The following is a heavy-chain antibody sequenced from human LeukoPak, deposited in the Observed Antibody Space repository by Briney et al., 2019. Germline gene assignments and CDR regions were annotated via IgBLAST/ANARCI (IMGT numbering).Heavy chain of an antibody. CDR1: GFTFISSA. D-gene: IGHD2-21*02. J-gene: IGHJ4*02. V-gene: IGHV1-58*01. CDR2: IVVGSGNT. CDR3: ARGDCGGDCEAPYYFDY. Sequence: GASVKVSCKASGFTFISSAVQWVRQARGQRLEWIGWIVVGSGNTNYAQKFQERVTITRDMSTSTAYMELSSLRSEDTAVYYCARGDCGGDCEAPYYFDYWGQGTLVTVSS.